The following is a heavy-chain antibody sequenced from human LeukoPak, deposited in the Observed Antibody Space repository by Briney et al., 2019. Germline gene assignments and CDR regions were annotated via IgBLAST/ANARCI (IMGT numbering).Heavy chain of an antibody. V-gene: IGHV4-34*01. J-gene: IGHJ3*02. D-gene: IGHD2-2*01. CDR3: ARLSRFAFDI. Sequence: PSETLSLTCAVYGGSFSGYYWSWIRQPPGKGLEWIGEINHSGSTNYNPSLKSRVTISVDTSKNQFSLKLSSVTAADTAVYYCARLSRFAFDIWGQGTMVTVSS. CDR1: GGSFSGYY. CDR2: INHSGST.